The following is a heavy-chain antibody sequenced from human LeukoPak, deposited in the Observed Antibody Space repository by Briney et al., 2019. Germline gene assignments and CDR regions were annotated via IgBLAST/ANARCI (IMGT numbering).Heavy chain of an antibody. CDR3: ARGGGSYYPDH. D-gene: IGHD1-26*01. Sequence: SETLSLTCAVYGGSFSAYYWSWIRQPPGEGLEWIGEINHSGSTNYNPSLKSRVTISVDTSKNQFSLKLSSVTAADTAVYYCARGGGSYYPDHWGQGTLVTVSS. CDR2: INHSGST. CDR1: GGSFSAYY. J-gene: IGHJ4*02. V-gene: IGHV4-34*01.